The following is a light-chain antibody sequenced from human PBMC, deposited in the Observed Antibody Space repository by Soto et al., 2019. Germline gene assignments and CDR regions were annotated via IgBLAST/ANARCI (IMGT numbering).Light chain of an antibody. CDR3: QQYHNAGST. CDR1: QSVSNN. V-gene: IGKV3-15*01. CDR2: GAS. Sequence: IVVTQSPATLSVFTGGRASLSCRASQSVSNNLAWYQKKPGQAPRLLIYGASTRAAGISVRFSGSGSGTEFTLIISSLQSDDSAVYYCQQYHNAGSTFGQGTKVEI. J-gene: IGKJ1*01.